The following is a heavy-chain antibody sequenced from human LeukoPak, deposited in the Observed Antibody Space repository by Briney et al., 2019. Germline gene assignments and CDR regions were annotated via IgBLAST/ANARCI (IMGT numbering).Heavy chain of an antibody. V-gene: IGHV3-30-3*01. Sequence: GSLRLSCAASGFTFSSYAMHWVRQAPGKGLEWVAVISYDGSNKYYADSVKGRFTISRDNSKNTLYLQMNSLRAEDTAVYYCARGRSGAAAGTFDYWGQGTLVTVSS. CDR2: ISYDGSNK. CDR1: GFTFSSYA. J-gene: IGHJ4*02. CDR3: ARGRSGAAAGTFDY. D-gene: IGHD6-13*01.